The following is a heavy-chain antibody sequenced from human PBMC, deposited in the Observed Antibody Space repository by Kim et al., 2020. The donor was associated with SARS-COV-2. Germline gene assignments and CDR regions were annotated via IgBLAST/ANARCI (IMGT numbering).Heavy chain of an antibody. CDR1: GFTFSNYA. D-gene: IGHD2-15*01. V-gene: IGHV3-30*18. CDR3: VKDREYCSGGTCYNGILDH. Sequence: GGSLRLSCAASGFTFSNYAMHWVHQAPGKGLEWMAVISHDGSKEYYGDSVKGRFTISRDNSRNTLSLQMNSLRGEDTAVYSCVKDREYCSGGTCYNGILDHWGQGTLVTVSS. CDR2: ISHDGSKE. J-gene: IGHJ4*02.